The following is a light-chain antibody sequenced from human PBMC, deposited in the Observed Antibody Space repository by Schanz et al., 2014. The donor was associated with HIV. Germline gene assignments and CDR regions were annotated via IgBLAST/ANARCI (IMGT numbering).Light chain of an antibody. J-gene: IGLJ3*02. CDR3: ASYTGSNQGV. CDR2: EVT. Sequence: QSALTQPPSASGSPGQSVTISCTGTGTDVGGYNYVSRHQHHPGEAPKLIIYEVTKRPSGVPDRFSGSKSGRTASLTVSGLQAEDEADYYCASYTGSNQGVFGGGTKLTVL. CDR1: GTDVGGYNY. V-gene: IGLV2-8*01.